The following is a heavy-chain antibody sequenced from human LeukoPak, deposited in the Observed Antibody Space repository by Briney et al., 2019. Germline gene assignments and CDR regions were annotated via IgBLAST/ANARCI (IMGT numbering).Heavy chain of an antibody. Sequence: SVKVSCKASGGTFSSYAISWVRQAPGQGLEWMGRIIPIFGTANYAQKFQGRVTITADESTSTAYMELSSLRSEDTAVYYCARGRNYYGSGSYYPLNYYYYYMDVWGKGTTVTVSS. CDR3: ARGRNYYGSGSYYPLNYYYYYMDV. V-gene: IGHV1-69*13. CDR2: IIPIFGTA. J-gene: IGHJ6*03. D-gene: IGHD3-10*01. CDR1: GGTFSSYA.